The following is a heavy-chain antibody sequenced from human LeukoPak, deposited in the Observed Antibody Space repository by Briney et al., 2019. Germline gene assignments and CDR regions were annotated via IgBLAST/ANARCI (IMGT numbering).Heavy chain of an antibody. D-gene: IGHD2-21*01. CDR1: GGSISSYY. V-gene: IGHV4-34*01. CDR2: INHSGST. Sequence: PSETLSLTCTVSGGSISSYYWSWIRQPPGKGLEWIGEINHSGSTNYNPSLKSRVTISVDTSKNQFSLKLSSVTAADTAVYYCAREALYSGDYFGYWGQGTLVTVSS. CDR3: AREALYSGDYFGY. J-gene: IGHJ4*02.